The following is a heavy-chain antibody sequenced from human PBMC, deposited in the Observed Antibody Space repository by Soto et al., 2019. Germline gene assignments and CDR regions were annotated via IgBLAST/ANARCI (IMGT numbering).Heavy chain of an antibody. CDR3: ARHGDYGDLRVY. CDR2: INYSGST. CDR1: GGSIRTYY. V-gene: IGHV4-59*08. J-gene: IGHJ4*02. D-gene: IGHD4-17*01. Sequence: SETLSLTCTVSGGSIRTYYWSWIRQPPGKGLEWIGYINYSGSTNYNPSLKSRVTISVDTSKNQFSLKLTSVTAADTAVYYCARHGDYGDLRVYWGQGSLVTAPQ.